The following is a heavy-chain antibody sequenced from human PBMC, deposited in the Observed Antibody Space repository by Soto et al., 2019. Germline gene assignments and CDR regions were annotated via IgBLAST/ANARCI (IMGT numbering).Heavy chain of an antibody. CDR3: ARGGRRGYSYGYIGGLGY. D-gene: IGHD5-18*01. CDR2: INHSGST. CDR1: GGSFSGYY. V-gene: IGHV4-34*01. Sequence: SETLSLTCAVYGGSFSGYYWSWIRQPPGKGLEWIGEINHSGSTNYNPSLKSRVTISVDTSKNQFSLKLSSVTAADTAVYYCARGGRRGYSYGYIGGLGYWGQGTLVTVSS. J-gene: IGHJ4*02.